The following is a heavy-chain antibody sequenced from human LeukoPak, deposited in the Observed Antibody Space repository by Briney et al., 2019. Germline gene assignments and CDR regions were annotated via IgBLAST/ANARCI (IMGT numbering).Heavy chain of an antibody. J-gene: IGHJ6*03. D-gene: IGHD5-18*01. CDR3: ARVGYSYVINDWSRTGLGAYPTKYYYHMDV. Sequence: SDTLSLTCAVYGRSFSGYYWSWIRQPPGKGLEWIGEINHSGSTNYNPSLKSRVTISGDTSKNQFSLKLSSVTAADTAVYFCARVGYSYVINDWSRTGLGAYPTKYYYHMDVWGKGTTVTVSS. CDR1: GRSFSGYY. V-gene: IGHV4-34*01. CDR2: INHSGST.